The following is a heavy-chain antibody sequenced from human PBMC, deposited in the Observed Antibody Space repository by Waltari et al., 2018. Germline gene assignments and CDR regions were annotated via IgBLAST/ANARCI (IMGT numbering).Heavy chain of an antibody. CDR2: IYYSGST. Sequence: QVQLQESGPGLVKPSQTLSLPCTVYGGSITTGDYYWGWIRQPPGKGLEWIAYIYYSGSTYYNPSLKSRLTVSLDTSKNQFSLNLSSVTAADTAVYFCGRMDHSRSFDYWGQGSLVTVSS. D-gene: IGHD6-13*01. CDR1: GGSITTGDYY. J-gene: IGHJ4*02. V-gene: IGHV4-30-4*08. CDR3: GRMDHSRSFDY.